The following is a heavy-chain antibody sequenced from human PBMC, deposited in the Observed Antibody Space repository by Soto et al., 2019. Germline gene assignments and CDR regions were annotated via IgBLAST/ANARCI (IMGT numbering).Heavy chain of an antibody. D-gene: IGHD3-22*01. CDR2: IKHDGSER. Sequence: EVQLVESGGGLVQPGGSLRLSCAASGFTFSGYWMSWVRQAPGKGLEWVANIKHDGSERYYEDSVEGRSTISKDNAKNSLYQKKNSLIAEDTAVYYCARDYDRTPGIYWGQGTLVTVSS. CDR3: ARDYDRTPGIY. V-gene: IGHV3-7*04. J-gene: IGHJ4*02. CDR1: GFTFSGYW.